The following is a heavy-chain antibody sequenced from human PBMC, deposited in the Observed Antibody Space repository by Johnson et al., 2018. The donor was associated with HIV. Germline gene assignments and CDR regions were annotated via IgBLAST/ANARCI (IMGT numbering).Heavy chain of an antibody. CDR3: ARDQGWGDAFDI. CDR2: IKQDGRER. CDR1: RFTFDDYG. V-gene: IGHV3-7*01. J-gene: IGHJ3*02. D-gene: IGHD3-16*01. Sequence: MQPVDSGGGVVRPGGSLRLSSAASRFTFDDYGTSWVRPAPGKGLEWVANIKQDGRERFDVDSVKGRFTISRDYAKNSLYLQMNSLRAADTAVYYCARDQGWGDAFDIWGQGTMVIVSS.